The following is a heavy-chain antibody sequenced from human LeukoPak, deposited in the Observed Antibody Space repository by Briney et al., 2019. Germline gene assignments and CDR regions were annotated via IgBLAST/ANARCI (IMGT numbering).Heavy chain of an antibody. D-gene: IGHD5-18*01. V-gene: IGHV4-34*01. CDR2: INHSGSN. CDR1: GFPLSSNY. CDR3: ARRGYSYGYPHRSHPFDY. J-gene: IGHJ4*02. Sequence: PGGALSLSCSASGFPLSSNYMSWGRQPPGKGLEGIGEINHSGSNNYNPSLESRVNISVDTFKKHVFLEQSAVTAADTAVYYCARRGYSYGYPHRSHPFDYWGQGTLVTVSS.